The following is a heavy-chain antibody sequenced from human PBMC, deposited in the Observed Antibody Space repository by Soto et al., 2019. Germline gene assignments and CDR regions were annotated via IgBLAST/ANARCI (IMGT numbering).Heavy chain of an antibody. CDR1: GFTFSSYS. CDR3: AKDTIGSYDYYYPFDY. CDR2: ISGSGGSA. V-gene: IGHV3-23*01. D-gene: IGHD3-22*01. J-gene: IGHJ4*02. Sequence: TGGSLRLSCAASGFTFSSYSMSWVRQAPGKGLEWVSAISGSGGSAYYTDSVKGRFTVSRDNAKNTLSLQMNSLRAEDTAIYYCAKDTIGSYDYYYPFDYWGQGTLVTVPS.